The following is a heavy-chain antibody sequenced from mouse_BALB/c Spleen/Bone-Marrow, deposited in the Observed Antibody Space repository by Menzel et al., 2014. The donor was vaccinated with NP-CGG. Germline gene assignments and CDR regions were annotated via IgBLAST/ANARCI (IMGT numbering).Heavy chain of an antibody. Sequence: VQLQQSGAELVKPGASVKLSCKASGYTSTSYYMYWVKQTPGQGLEWIGEINPSSGGTNFNEKVKSKSTLTVDKYSSTAYMQLSSLASEDSAVYYSARSGPGFAYWGQGTLVTVSA. J-gene: IGHJ3*01. CDR1: GYTSTSYY. CDR2: INPSSGGT. CDR3: ARSGPGFAY. V-gene: IGHV1S81*02.